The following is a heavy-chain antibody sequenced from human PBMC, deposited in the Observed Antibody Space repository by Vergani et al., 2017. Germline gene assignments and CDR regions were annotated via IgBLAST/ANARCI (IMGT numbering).Heavy chain of an antibody. V-gene: IGHV4-34*01. Sequence: QVQLQQWGAGLLKPSETLSLTCAVYGGSFSGYYWSWIRQPPGKGLEWIGEINHSGSTNYNPSLKSRVTISVDTSKNQFSLKLSSVTAADTAVYYCAREMTGYYRVEVDPWGQGTLVTVSS. CDR2: INHSGST. CDR3: AREMTGYYRVEVDP. D-gene: IGHD3-9*01. CDR1: GGSFSGYY. J-gene: IGHJ5*02.